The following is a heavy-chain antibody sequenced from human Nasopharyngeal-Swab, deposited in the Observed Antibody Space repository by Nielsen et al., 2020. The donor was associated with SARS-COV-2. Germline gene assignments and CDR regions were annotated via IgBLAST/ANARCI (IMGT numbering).Heavy chain of an antibody. Sequence: SETLSLTCAVYGGSFSGYYWSWIRQPPGKGLEWIGEINHRGSTNYNPSLKSRVTISVDTSKNQFSLKLSSVTAADTAVYYCARGPPGYSYGDNWFDPWGQGTLVTVSS. J-gene: IGHJ5*02. V-gene: IGHV4-34*01. D-gene: IGHD5-18*01. CDR1: GGSFSGYY. CDR3: ARGPPGYSYGDNWFDP. CDR2: INHRGST.